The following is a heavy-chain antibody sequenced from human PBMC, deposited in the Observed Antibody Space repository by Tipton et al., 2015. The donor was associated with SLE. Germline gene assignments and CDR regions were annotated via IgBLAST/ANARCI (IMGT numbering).Heavy chain of an antibody. CDR1: GGSFSGYY. V-gene: IGHV4-59*08. CDR3: ARLLTGVHDY. CDR2: IYYSGST. D-gene: IGHD1-14*01. J-gene: IGHJ4*02. Sequence: TLSLTCAVYGGSFSGYYWNWIRQPPGKGLEWIGNIYYSGSTNYNPSLKSRVTISVDTSKNQFSLKLSSVTAADTAVYYCARLLTGVHDYWGQGTLVTVSS.